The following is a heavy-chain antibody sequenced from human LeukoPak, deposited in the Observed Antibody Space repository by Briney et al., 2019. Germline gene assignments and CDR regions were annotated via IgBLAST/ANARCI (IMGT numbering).Heavy chain of an antibody. J-gene: IGHJ4*02. V-gene: IGHV3-48*03. CDR2: IGFGGII. D-gene: IGHD2-2*01. CDR3: AGQTFPAMY. CDR1: ASGFSFSSYE. Sequence: GSLRLSCAASGSASGFSFSSYEMNWVRQAPGKGLEWVAYIGFGGIIYYEDSVKGRFTISRDNARNSLSLQMNSLRVEDTAVYYCAGQTFPAMYWGQGTQVTVSS.